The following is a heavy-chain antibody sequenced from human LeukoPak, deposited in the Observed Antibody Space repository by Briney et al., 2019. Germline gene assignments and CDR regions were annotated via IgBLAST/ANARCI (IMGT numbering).Heavy chain of an antibody. Sequence: SETLSLTCTVSGGSISSGSYYWSWIRQPAGKGLEWIGRIYTSGSTNYNPSLKSRVTISVDTSKNQFSLKLGSVTAADTAVYYCAREFRGYFDYWGQGTLVTVSS. CDR2: IYTSGST. D-gene: IGHD3-10*01. CDR3: AREFRGYFDY. V-gene: IGHV4-61*02. CDR1: GGSISSGSYY. J-gene: IGHJ4*02.